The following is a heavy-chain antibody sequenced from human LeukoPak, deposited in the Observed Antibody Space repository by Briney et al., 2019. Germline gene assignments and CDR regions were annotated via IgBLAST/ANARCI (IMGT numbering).Heavy chain of an antibody. J-gene: IGHJ4*02. D-gene: IGHD2-15*01. V-gene: IGHV1-8*01. CDR2: MNPNSGNT. CDR3: ARGDEAYCSGGSCYPSY. CDR1: GYTFTSYD. Sequence: VSVKVSCKASGYTFTSYDINWVRQATGQGLEWMGWMNPNSGNTGYAQKFQGRVTMTRNTSISTAYMELSSLRSEYTAVYYCARGDEAYCSGGSCYPSYWGQGTLVTVSS.